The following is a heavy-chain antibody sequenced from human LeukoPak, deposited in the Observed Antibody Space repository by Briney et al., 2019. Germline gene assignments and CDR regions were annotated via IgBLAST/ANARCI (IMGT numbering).Heavy chain of an antibody. CDR3: ARLLFLWFGESDY. Sequence: GGSLRLSCAASGFTFSSYSMNWVRQAPGKGLEWVSYISSSSSNINYADSVKGRFTISRDNAKNSLYLQMNSLRAEDAAVYYCARLLFLWFGESDYWGQGTLVTVSS. J-gene: IGHJ4*02. D-gene: IGHD3-10*01. CDR1: GFTFSSYS. V-gene: IGHV3-48*01. CDR2: ISSSSSNI.